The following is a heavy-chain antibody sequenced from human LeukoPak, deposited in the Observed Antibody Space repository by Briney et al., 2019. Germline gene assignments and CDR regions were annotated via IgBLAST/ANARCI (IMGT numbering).Heavy chain of an antibody. CDR2: IKWNGGST. V-gene: IGHV3-20*04. CDR3: ARDGGDCSGDSCYVDY. J-gene: IGHJ4*02. Sequence: GGSLRLSCAASGFTFDDYGKSWVRQAPGKGLEWVSSIKWNGGSTGYADSVKGRFTISRDNAKNSLYLQMNSLRAEDTALYYCARDGGDCSGDSCYVDYWGQGTLVTVSS. CDR1: GFTFDDYG. D-gene: IGHD2-15*01.